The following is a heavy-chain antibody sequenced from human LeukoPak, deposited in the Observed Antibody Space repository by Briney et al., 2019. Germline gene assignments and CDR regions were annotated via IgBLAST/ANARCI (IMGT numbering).Heavy chain of an antibody. CDR2: MNPNSGST. CDR1: GGTFSSYA. CDR3: VRDRTGEGFDY. J-gene: IGHJ4*02. D-gene: IGHD7-27*01. Sequence: ASVKVSCKASGGTFSSYAISWVRQATGQGLEWMGWMNPNSGSTGYAQKFQGRVTMTRNTSISTAYMELSSLTSEDTAVYYRVRDRTGEGFDYWGQGTLVTVSS. V-gene: IGHV1-8*02.